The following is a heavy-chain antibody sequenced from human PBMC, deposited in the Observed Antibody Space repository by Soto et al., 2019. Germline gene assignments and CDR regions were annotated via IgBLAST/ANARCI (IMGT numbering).Heavy chain of an antibody. D-gene: IGHD2-2*01. CDR3: ARAGYCSSTSCYFHYGMDV. CDR2: INAGNGNT. Sequence: ASVKVSCKASGYTFTSYAMHWVRQAPGQRLEWMGWINAGNGNTKYSQKFQGRVTITRDTSASTAYMELSSLRSEDMAVYYCARAGYCSSTSCYFHYGMDVWGQGTTVTVSS. CDR1: GYTFTSYA. J-gene: IGHJ6*02. V-gene: IGHV1-3*01.